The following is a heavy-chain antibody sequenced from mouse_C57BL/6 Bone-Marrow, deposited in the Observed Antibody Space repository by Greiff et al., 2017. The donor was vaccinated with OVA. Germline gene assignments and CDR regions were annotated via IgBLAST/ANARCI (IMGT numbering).Heavy chain of an antibody. CDR2: IYPGSGST. V-gene: IGHV1-55*01. D-gene: IGHD2-3*01. CDR3: ARSPDGYYSLFDY. Sequence: QVQLKQPGAELVKPGASVKMSCKASGYTFTSYWITWVKQRPGQGLEWIGDIYPGSGSTNYNEKFKSKATLTVDTSSSTAYMQLSSLTSEDSAVYYCARSPDGYYSLFDYWGQGTTLTVSS. J-gene: IGHJ2*01. CDR1: GYTFTSYW.